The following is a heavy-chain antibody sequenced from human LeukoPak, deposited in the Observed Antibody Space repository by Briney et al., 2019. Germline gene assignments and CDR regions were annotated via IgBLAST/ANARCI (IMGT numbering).Heavy chain of an antibody. CDR2: INPNSGGT. CDR1: GYTFTGYY. D-gene: IGHD2-15*01. J-gene: IGHJ5*02. V-gene: IGHV1-2*02. Sequence: ASVKVSCKASGYTFTGYYMHWVRQAPGQGLEWMGWINPNSGGTNYAQKFQGRVTMTRDTSISTAYMELSRLRSDDTAVYYCAREIVVVVNWFDPWGQGTLVTVSS. CDR3: AREIVVVVNWFDP.